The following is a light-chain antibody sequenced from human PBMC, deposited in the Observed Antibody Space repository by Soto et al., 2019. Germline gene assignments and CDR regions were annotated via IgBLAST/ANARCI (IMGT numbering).Light chain of an antibody. J-gene: IGLJ2*01. CDR1: SSDVGGYNY. V-gene: IGLV2-8*01. Sequence: QSALTQPPSASGSPGQSVTISCTGTSSDVGGYNYVSWYQQHPGKAPRLMIYEVNKRPSGVPDRFSGSKSGNTASLTVSGRHDEDEADYYCSTYAGSSAALIFGGGTKLTVL. CDR3: STYAGSSAALI. CDR2: EVN.